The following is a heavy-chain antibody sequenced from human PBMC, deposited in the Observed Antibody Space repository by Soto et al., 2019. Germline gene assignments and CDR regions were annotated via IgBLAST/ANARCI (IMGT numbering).Heavy chain of an antibody. CDR2: IYYSGST. Sequence: TLSLPCTVSGCSISSGGYYWSSIRQHPGRGLEWIGYIYYSGSTYYNPSLKSRVTISVDTSKNQFSLKLSSVTDADTAVYYCARGGTTSFLNWFDPWGQGTLVTVSS. D-gene: IGHD1-7*01. CDR1: GCSISSGGYY. J-gene: IGHJ5*02. CDR3: ARGGTTSFLNWFDP. V-gene: IGHV4-31*03.